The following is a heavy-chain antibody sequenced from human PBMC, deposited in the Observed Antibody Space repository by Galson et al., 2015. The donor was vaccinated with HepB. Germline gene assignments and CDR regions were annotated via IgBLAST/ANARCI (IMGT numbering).Heavy chain of an antibody. J-gene: IGHJ4*02. Sequence: SLRLSCAASGFTFSDYYMSWIRQAPGKGLEWVSYIRSSGNDNTIYYADSVKGRFTISRDNAKNSLYLQMNSLRAEDTAVYYCAKASRRDTYYYGSGSYSYFDFWGQGTLVTVSS. CDR2: IRSSGNDNTI. CDR1: GFTFSDYY. CDR3: AKASRRDTYYYGSGSYSYFDF. D-gene: IGHD3-10*01. V-gene: IGHV3-11*01.